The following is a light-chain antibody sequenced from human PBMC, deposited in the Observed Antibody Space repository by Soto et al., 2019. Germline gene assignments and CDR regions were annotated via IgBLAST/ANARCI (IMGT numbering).Light chain of an antibody. CDR1: SSDIGGYNY. J-gene: IGLJ1*01. CDR2: EVN. V-gene: IGLV2-14*01. Sequence: QSVLTQPASVSGSPGQSITVSCTGTSSDIGGYNYVSWYQHHPGKAPQLIIYEVNLRPSGVSDRFSASKSGDTASLTIYGLQAGDEADYYCCSYSTSNTHNYVFGTGTKVTVL. CDR3: CSYSTSNTHNYV.